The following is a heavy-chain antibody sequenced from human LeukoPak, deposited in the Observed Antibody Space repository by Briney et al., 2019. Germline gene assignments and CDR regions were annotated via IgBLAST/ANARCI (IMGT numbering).Heavy chain of an antibody. CDR1: GYIFTNYG. V-gene: IGHV1-18*01. D-gene: IGHD3-22*01. CDR2: ISAYNDNT. CDR3: ARDSRYYYDSSGYYVQSV. Sequence: ASVKVSCKASGYIFTNYGISWVRQAPGQGLEWMGWISAYNDNTNYAQKLQDRVTMTTDTSTSTAYMELRSLRSDDTAVYYCARDSRYYYDSSGYYVQSVWGQGTLVTVSS. J-gene: IGHJ4*02.